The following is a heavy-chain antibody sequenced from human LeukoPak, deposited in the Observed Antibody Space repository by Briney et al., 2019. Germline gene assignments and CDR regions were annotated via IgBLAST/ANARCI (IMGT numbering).Heavy chain of an antibody. CDR1: GLTFSSYA. D-gene: IGHD6-19*01. CDR3: AKSLYYLTSTVAPGGNY. Sequence: GGSLRLSCAASGLTFSSYAMSWVRQAPGKGLEWVSSISGNGGNTYYADSVKGRFTISRDNSKNTLYLQMNSLRAEDTAVYYCAKSLYYLTSTVAPGGNYWGQGTLVTVSS. J-gene: IGHJ4*02. V-gene: IGHV3-23*01. CDR2: ISGNGGNT.